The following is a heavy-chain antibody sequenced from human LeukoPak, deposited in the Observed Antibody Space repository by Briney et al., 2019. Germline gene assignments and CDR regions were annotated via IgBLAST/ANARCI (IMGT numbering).Heavy chain of an antibody. J-gene: IGHJ4*02. CDR2: ISSSSSTI. V-gene: IGHV3-48*02. CDR3: AGSPDDYSNYVSFDY. D-gene: IGHD4-11*01. Sequence: PGGSLRLSCAASGFTFSSYSMNWVRQAPGKGLEWVSYISSSSSTIYYADSVKGRFTISRDNAKNSLYLQMSSLRDEDTAVYYCAGSPDDYSNYVSFDYWGQGTLVTVSS. CDR1: GFTFSSYS.